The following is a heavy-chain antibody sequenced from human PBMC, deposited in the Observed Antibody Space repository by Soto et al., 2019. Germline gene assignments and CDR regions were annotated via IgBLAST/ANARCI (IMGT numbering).Heavy chain of an antibody. Sequence: GGSLRLSCAASGFTFGDYAMQCVRQAPGKGLEWVSAISWNSGSIDYADSVKGRFTISRDNAKNSLYLQMNSLRAEDTALYYCAKSHTTSGWYVTTDYWGQGTRVTVSS. CDR2: ISWNSGSI. J-gene: IGHJ4*02. D-gene: IGHD6-19*01. V-gene: IGHV3-9*01. CDR1: GFTFGDYA. CDR3: AKSHTTSGWYVTTDY.